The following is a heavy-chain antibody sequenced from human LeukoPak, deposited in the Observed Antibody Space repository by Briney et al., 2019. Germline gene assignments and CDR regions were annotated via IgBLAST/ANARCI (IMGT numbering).Heavy chain of an antibody. Sequence: SETLYLNCSVSGDSIRTDCWSWIRQSPGKGLEWIGKIDKGGNTQYNPSFESRVTVSSNSSKNEFSTKLNSVTSADTAIYYCARCGASCYRCHNWFDPWGQGTRVTVSS. CDR1: GDSIRTDC. CDR3: ARCGASCYRCHNWFDP. CDR2: IDKGGNT. D-gene: IGHD2-2*02. J-gene: IGHJ5*02. V-gene: IGHV4-4*08.